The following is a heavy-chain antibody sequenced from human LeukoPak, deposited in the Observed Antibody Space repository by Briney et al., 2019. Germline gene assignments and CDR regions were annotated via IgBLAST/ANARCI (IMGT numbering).Heavy chain of an antibody. V-gene: IGHV3-53*01. CDR3: ARVLTGFDY. J-gene: IGHJ4*02. CDR2: IYSGGST. Sequence: GGSLRLSCAASGFTVSSNYMSWVRQAPGKGLEWVSAIYSGGSTYYAGSVKGRFTISRDSSKNTLYLQMNSLRAEDTAVYYCARVLTGFDYWGQGTLVTVSS. CDR1: GFTVSSNY.